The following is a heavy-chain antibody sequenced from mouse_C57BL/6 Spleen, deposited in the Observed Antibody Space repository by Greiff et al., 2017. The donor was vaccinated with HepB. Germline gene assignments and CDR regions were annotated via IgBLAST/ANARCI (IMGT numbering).Heavy chain of an antibody. D-gene: IGHD1-1*01. CDR3: TREKSTVVENWYFDV. CDR2: ISSGGDYI. Sequence: EVMLVESGEGLVKPGGSLKLSCAASGFTFSSYAMSWVRQTPEKRLEWVAYISSGGDYIYYADTVKGRFTISRDNARNTLYLQMSSLKSEDTAMYYCTREKSTVVENWYFDVWGTGTTVTVSS. V-gene: IGHV5-9-1*02. J-gene: IGHJ1*03. CDR1: GFTFSSYA.